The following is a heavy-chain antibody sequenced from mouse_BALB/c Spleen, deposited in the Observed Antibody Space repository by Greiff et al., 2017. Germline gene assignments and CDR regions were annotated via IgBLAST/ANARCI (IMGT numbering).Heavy chain of an antibody. CDR1: GYTFTDYA. CDR3: ARDDDYDMNYAMDY. J-gene: IGHJ4*01. D-gene: IGHD2-4*01. V-gene: IGHV1-67*01. CDR2: ISTYYGNT. Sequence: QVQLQQSGPELVRPGVSVKISCKGSGYTFTDYAMHWVKQSHAKSLEWIGVISTYYGNTNYNQKFKGKATMTVDKSSSTAYMELARLTSEDSAIYYCARDDDYDMNYAMDYWGQGTSVTVSS.